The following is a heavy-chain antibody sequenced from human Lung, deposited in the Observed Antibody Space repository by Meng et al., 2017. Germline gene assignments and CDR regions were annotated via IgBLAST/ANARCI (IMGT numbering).Heavy chain of an antibody. V-gene: IGHV3-30*01. J-gene: IGHJ4*02. CDR1: GFTFSSYA. CDR3: ARDSGSYGDYALV. Sequence: GESLKISCAASGFTFSSYAMHWVRQAPGKGLEWVAVISYDGSNKYYADSVKGRFTISRDNSKNTLYLQMNSLRAEDTAVYYCARDSGSYGDYALVWGQGPLVPVSS. CDR2: ISYDGSNK. D-gene: IGHD4-17*01.